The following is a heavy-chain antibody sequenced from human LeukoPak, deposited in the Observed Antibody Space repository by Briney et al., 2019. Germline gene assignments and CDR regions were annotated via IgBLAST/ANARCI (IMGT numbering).Heavy chain of an antibody. V-gene: IGHV4-59*11. J-gene: IGHJ5*02. CDR1: GGSISSHY. Sequence: PSETLSLTCTVSGGSISSHYWSWIRQPPGKGLEWIGYIYYSGSTNYNPSLKSRVTISVDTSKNQFSLKLSSVTAADTAVYYCARHVDSTTWYNWIDPWGQGTLVTVSS. D-gene: IGHD6-13*01. CDR3: ARHVDSTTWYNWIDP. CDR2: IYYSGST.